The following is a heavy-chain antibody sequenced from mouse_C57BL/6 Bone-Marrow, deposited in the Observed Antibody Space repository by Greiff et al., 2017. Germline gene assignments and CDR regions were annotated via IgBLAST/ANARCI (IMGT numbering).Heavy chain of an antibody. CDR2: ISSGGSYT. J-gene: IGHJ3*01. Sequence: EVHLVESGGDLVKPGGSLKLSCAASGFTFSSYGMSWVRQTPDKRLEWVATISSGGSYTYYPDSVKGRFTISSDNAKNTLYLQMSSLKSEDTAMYYWAGHGGWLPPFAYWGQGTLVTVSA. CDR3: AGHGGWLPPFAY. D-gene: IGHD2-3*01. CDR1: GFTFSSYG. V-gene: IGHV5-6*01.